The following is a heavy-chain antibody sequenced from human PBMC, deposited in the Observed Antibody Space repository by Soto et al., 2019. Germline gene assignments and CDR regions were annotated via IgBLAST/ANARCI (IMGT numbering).Heavy chain of an antibody. Sequence: QVQLVESGGGVVQPGRSLRLSCAASGFTFSSYAMHWVRQAPGKGLEWVAGISYDGSNKYYADSVKGRFTISRDNSKNTLYLQMNSLRAEDTAVYYCARVGSISMVRGVIITGGGFDYWGQGTLVTVSS. J-gene: IGHJ4*02. V-gene: IGHV3-30-3*01. CDR1: GFTFSSYA. D-gene: IGHD3-10*01. CDR3: ARVGSISMVRGVIITGGGFDY. CDR2: ISYDGSNK.